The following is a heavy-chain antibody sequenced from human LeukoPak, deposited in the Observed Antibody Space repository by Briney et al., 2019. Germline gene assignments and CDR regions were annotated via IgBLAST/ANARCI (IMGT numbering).Heavy chain of an antibody. CDR3: ARDGRIAVAGGYYYYYYMDV. J-gene: IGHJ6*03. V-gene: IGHV1-2*02. CDR1: GYTFTGYY. Sequence: ASVKVSCKASGYTFTGYYMHWVRQAPGQGLEWMGWINRNSGGTNYAQKFQGRVTMTRDTSISTAYMELSRLRSDDTAVYYCARDGRIAVAGGYYYYYYMDVWGKGTTVTVSS. CDR2: INRNSGGT. D-gene: IGHD6-19*01.